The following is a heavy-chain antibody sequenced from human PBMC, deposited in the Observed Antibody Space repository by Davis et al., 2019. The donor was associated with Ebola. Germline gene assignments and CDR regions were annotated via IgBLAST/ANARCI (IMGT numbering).Heavy chain of an antibody. Sequence: MPSETLSLTCAISGDSVSSNSAAWNWIRQSPSRGLEWLGRTYYRSKWHFDYAESVKSRITINPDTSRNQFSLQLDSVTPEDTAVYYCARGPPTDVWGQGTTVTVSS. V-gene: IGHV6-1*01. CDR2: TYYRSKWHF. CDR1: GDSVSSNSAA. CDR3: ARGPPTDV. J-gene: IGHJ6*02.